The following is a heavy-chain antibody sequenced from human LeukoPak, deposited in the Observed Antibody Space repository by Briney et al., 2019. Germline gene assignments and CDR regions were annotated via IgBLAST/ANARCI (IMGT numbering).Heavy chain of an antibody. V-gene: IGHV3-30*18. CDR2: ISYDGSNK. Sequence: GGSLRLACAASGFTFSSYGMHWVRQAPGKGLEWVAVISYDGSNKYYADSVKGRFTISRDNSKNTLYLQMNSLRAEDTAVYYCAKVYSGYGHFDYCGQGTLVTVSS. CDR3: AKVYSGYGHFDY. J-gene: IGHJ4*02. D-gene: IGHD5-12*01. CDR1: GFTFSSYG.